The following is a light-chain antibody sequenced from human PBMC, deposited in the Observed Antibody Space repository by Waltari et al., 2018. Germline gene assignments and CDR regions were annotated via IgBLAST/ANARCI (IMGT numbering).Light chain of an antibody. J-gene: IGLJ3*02. CDR2: YVN. V-gene: IGLV2-23*02. CDR1: SCNIGDYNL. CDR3: GSRSTSGSWM. Sequence: QSALTHPASVSGSPGQSITIPCTGTSCNIGDYNLVSWFQHHPGNGPQHEMYYVNKRPAGIFGRFSGSKSGNTASLTISALQADDEADYYCGSRSTSGSWMFGGGTNVTVL.